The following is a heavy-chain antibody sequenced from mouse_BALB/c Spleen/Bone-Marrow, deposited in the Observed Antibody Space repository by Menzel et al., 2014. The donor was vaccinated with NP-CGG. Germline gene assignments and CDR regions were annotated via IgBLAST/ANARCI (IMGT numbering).Heavy chain of an antibody. J-gene: IGHJ2*01. CDR3: ARYDYDVGYFDY. V-gene: IGHV3-2*02. CDR1: GYSITSDYA. Sequence: EVKLVESGPGLVKPSQSLSLICTVTGYSITSDYACNWIRQFPGNKLEWMGYISYSGSTSYNPSLKSRISITRDTSKNQFFLQLNSVTTEDTATYYCARYDYDVGYFDYWGQGTTLTVSS. D-gene: IGHD2-4*01. CDR2: ISYSGST.